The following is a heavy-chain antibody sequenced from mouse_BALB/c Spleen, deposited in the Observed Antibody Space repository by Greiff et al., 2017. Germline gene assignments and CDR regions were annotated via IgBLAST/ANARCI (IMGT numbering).Heavy chain of an antibody. D-gene: IGHD1-1*02. CDR3: ARDYGAWFAY. V-gene: IGHV1-28*01. CDR1: GYSFTSYY. J-gene: IGHJ3*01. CDR2: IDPFNGGT. Sequence: EVQLQQSGPELMKPGASVKISCKASGYSFTSYYMHWVKQSHGKSLEWIGYIDPFNGGTSYNQKFKGKATLTVDKSSSTAYMHLSSLTSEDSAVYYCARDYGAWFAYWGQGTLVTVSA.